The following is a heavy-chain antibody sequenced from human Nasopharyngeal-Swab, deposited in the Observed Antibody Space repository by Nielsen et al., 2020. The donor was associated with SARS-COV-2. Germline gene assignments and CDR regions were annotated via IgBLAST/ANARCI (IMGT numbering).Heavy chain of an antibody. CDR3: ARDGLDYDFWSAYFMDV. CDR2: VSWNGSRT. CDR1: GFTFSNSD. D-gene: IGHD3-3*01. V-gene: IGHV3-35*02. Sequence: GESLKISCAASGFTFSNSDMNWVHQAPGKGLEWVSGVSWNGSRTHYADSVKGQFIISRDNSRNTLYLQTNSLRAEDTAVYYCARDGLDYDFWSAYFMDVWGQGTTVTVSS. J-gene: IGHJ6*02.